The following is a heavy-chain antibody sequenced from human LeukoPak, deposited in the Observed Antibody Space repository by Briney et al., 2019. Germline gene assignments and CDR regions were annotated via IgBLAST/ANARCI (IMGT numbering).Heavy chain of an antibody. V-gene: IGHV3-23*01. CDR2: INGSGDNT. J-gene: IGHJ4*02. D-gene: IGHD4-17*01. CDR3: AKVLVGDDYGDYVFDY. CDR1: GFTFSNYA. Sequence: GGSLRLSCAASGFTFSNYAMNWVRQVPGKGLEWVSGINGSGDNTYYADSVKGRFIISRDNSKNTLYLQMNSLRAEDTAIYYCAKVLVGDDYGDYVFDYWGEGTVVSVSS.